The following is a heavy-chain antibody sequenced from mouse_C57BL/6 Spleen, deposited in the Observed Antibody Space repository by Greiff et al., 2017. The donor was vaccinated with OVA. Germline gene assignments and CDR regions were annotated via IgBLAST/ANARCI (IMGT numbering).Heavy chain of an antibody. CDR1: GYTFTSYW. D-gene: IGHD2-2*01. V-gene: IGHV1-69*01. J-gene: IGHJ4*01. Sequence: QVQLKESGAELVMPGASVKLSCKASGYTFTSYWMHWVKQRPGQGLEWIGEIDPYDSYTNYNQKFKGKSTLTVDKSSSTAYMQLSSLTSDDSAGYYCARGGNDDAMDYWGQGTSVTVSS. CDR2: IDPYDSYT. CDR3: ARGGNDDAMDY.